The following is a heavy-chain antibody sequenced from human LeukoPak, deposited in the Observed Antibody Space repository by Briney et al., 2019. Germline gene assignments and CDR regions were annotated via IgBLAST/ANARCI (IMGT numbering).Heavy chain of an antibody. D-gene: IGHD6-13*01. Sequence: ASVKVSCKASGYTFTGYYMHWVRQAPGQGLEWVGWINPNSGGTNYAQKFQGWVTMTRDTPISTAYMELSRLRSDDTAVYYCARGYRVAAAGRYNWFDPWGQGTLVTVSS. CDR3: ARGYRVAAAGRYNWFDP. CDR2: INPNSGGT. V-gene: IGHV1-2*04. CDR1: GYTFTGYY. J-gene: IGHJ5*02.